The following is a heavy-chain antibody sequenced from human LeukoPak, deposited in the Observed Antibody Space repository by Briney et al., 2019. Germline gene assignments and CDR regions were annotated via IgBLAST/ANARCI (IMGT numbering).Heavy chain of an antibody. Sequence: GGSLRLSCAASGFTVSSNYMSWVRQAPGKGLEWVSVIYSGGSTYYADSVKVRFTISRDNSKNTLYLQMNSLRAEDTAVYYCARERGRGSSSDYWGQGTLVTVSS. D-gene: IGHD1-26*01. CDR1: GFTVSSNY. CDR2: IYSGGST. J-gene: IGHJ4*02. V-gene: IGHV3-53*01. CDR3: ARERGRGSSSDY.